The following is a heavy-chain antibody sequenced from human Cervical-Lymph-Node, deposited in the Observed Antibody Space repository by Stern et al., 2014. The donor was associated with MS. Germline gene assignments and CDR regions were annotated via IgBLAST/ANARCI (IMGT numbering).Heavy chain of an antibody. CDR1: GGSMNGYY. V-gene: IGHV4-59*08. D-gene: IGHD2-8*02. J-gene: IGHJ6*02. Sequence: QVQLQESGPGLATPSETLSLTCTVSGGSMNGYYWSWIRQPPGKGLEWIGNIYYIRTTNYNPSLESRVTMSLDTPKTHFPLRLSSVTAADTAVYYCARLQTVLNYYYGVDVWGQGTTVIVSS. CDR3: ARLQTVLNYYYGVDV. CDR2: IYYIRTT.